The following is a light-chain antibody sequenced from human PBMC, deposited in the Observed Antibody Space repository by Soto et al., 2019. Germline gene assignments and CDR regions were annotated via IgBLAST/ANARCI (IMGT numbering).Light chain of an antibody. J-gene: IGLJ2*01. CDR3: QVWGSNADPYVL. CDR1: NIGGKS. V-gene: IGLV3-21*04. Sequence: SYELTQPASVTVATGKTARITCGGNNIGGKSVHWYQLKPGQAPVLIIYNDGDRPSGIPERFSGSNSGNTATLTVSWVEAGDEADYYCQVWGSNADPYVLFGGGTKLTV. CDR2: NDG.